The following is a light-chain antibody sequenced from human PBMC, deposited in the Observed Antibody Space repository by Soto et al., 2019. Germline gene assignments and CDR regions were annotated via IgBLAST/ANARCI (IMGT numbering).Light chain of an antibody. J-gene: IGLJ3*02. CDR2: EVS. CDR1: SSDVGGYNY. V-gene: IGLV2-14*01. CDR3: SSYTSSLTWV. Sequence: QSVLTQPASVSGSPGQSITISCTGSSSDVGGYNYVSWYQQYPGKAPQVLLYEVSNRPSGVSNRFSGSKSGNTASLTISGLQADDEADYYCSSYTSSLTWVFGGGTKLTDL.